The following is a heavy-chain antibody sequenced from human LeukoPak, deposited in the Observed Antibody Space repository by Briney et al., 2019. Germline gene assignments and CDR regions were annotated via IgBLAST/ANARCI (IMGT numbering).Heavy chain of an antibody. CDR2: IIRIFSTT. CDR3: ARDPRPSYCSSTSCYPGG. CDR1: GGTFSSYA. V-gene: IGHV1-69*06. Sequence: SVKVSCKASGGTFSSYAIHWVRQAPGQGLEWMGGIIRIFSTTNYAQKFQGRVTISADKSTSTAYMELSSLRSEDTAVYYCARDPRPSYCSSTSCYPGGWGQGTLVTVSS. D-gene: IGHD2-2*01. J-gene: IGHJ4*02.